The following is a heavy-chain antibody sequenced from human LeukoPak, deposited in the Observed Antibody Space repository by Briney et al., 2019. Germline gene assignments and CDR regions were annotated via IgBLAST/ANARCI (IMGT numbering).Heavy chain of an antibody. V-gene: IGHV4-59*08. Sequence: SETLSLTCTVSGGSISSYYWSWIRQPPGKGLEWIGYIYYSGSTNYNPSLKSRVTISVDTSKNQFSLKLSSVTAADTAVYYCARHESMGYYYGMDVWGQGTTVTVSS. CDR2: IYYSGST. D-gene: IGHD5-24*01. J-gene: IGHJ6*02. CDR3: ARHESMGYYYGMDV. CDR1: GGSISSYY.